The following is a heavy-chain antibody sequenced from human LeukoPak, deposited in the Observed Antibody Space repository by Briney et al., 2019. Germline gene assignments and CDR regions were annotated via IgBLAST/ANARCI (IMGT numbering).Heavy chain of an antibody. CDR2: IYYSGST. D-gene: IGHD1-20*01. J-gene: IGHJ4*02. CDR1: GGSFSGYY. CDR3: ARRITGTTSDSFDY. V-gene: IGHV4-39*01. Sequence: PSETLSLTCAVYGGSFSGYYWGWIRQPPGKGLEWIGSIYYSGSTYYNPSLKSRVTISVDTSKNQFSLKLNSVTAADTAVYYCARRITGTTSDSFDYWGQGTLVTVSS.